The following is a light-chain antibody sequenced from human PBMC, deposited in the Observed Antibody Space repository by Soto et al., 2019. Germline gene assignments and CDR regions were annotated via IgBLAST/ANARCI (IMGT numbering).Light chain of an antibody. V-gene: IGKV1-5*01. CDR1: QSISSW. CDR2: DAS. J-gene: IGKJ5*01. CDR3: QQSNSFPFT. Sequence: DIQMTQSPSTLSASVGDRVTITCRASQSISSWLAWYQQKPGKAPKLLMYDASSLESEVPTRFSGSGSGTEFPLPISSLQPDEFATYYCQQSNSFPFTFGPGTRLEIK.